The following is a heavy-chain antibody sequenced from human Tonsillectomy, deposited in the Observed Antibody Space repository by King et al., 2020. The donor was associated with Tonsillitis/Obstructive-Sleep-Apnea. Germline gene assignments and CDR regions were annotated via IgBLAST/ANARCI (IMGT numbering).Heavy chain of an antibody. CDR2: INWNGDKI. CDR1: GFTFDDYG. V-gene: IGHV3-20*04. Sequence: VQLVESGGGVVRPGGSLRLSCAPSGFTFDDYGMNWVRQVTGKGLEWVAGINWNGDKIEGADSVKGRFTISRDNAKKSLSLQMNSLRAEDTALYYCARTENGAVPVAKYWGQGTLVTVSS. D-gene: IGHD2-2*01. CDR3: ARTENGAVPVAKY. J-gene: IGHJ4*02.